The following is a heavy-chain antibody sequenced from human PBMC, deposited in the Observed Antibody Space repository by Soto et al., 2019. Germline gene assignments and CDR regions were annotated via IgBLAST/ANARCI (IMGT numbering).Heavy chain of an antibody. CDR1: GGSISSGGYY. Sequence: SETLSLTCTVSGGSISSGGYYWSWIRQHPGKGLEWIGYIYYSGSTYYNPSLKSRVNISVDTTKNQFSLKLSSVTAADTAVYYCARAGPGGYNRAFDIWGQGTMVTVSS. CDR2: IYYSGST. CDR3: ARAGPGGYNRAFDI. J-gene: IGHJ3*02. D-gene: IGHD1-26*01. V-gene: IGHV4-31*03.